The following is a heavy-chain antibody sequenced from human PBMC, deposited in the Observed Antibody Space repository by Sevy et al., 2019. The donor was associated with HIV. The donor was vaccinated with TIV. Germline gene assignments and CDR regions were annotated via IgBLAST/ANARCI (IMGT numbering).Heavy chain of an antibody. CDR3: ARDRAAVVVAATHPDAFDI. J-gene: IGHJ3*02. CDR2: IWYDGSNK. Sequence: GGSLRLSCAASGFTFSSYGMHWVRQAPGKGLEWVAVIWYDGSNKYYADSVKGRLTISRDNSKNTLYLQMNSLRAEGTAVYYCARDRAAVVVAATHPDAFDIWGQGTMVTVSS. D-gene: IGHD2-15*01. V-gene: IGHV3-33*01. CDR1: GFTFSSYG.